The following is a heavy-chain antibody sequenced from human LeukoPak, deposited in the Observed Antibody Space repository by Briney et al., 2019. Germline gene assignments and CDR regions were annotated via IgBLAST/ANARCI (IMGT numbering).Heavy chain of an antibody. Sequence: GESMKISCKSSEYSFTSYWIGWVRQMPGKGLEWMGIIYPGDSDTRYSPSFQGQVTISADKSISTAYLQWSSLKASDTAMYYCARKDYGVLHYFDYWGQGTLVTVSS. CDR1: EYSFTSYW. J-gene: IGHJ4*02. CDR3: ARKDYGVLHYFDY. D-gene: IGHD4-17*01. V-gene: IGHV5-51*01. CDR2: IYPGDSDT.